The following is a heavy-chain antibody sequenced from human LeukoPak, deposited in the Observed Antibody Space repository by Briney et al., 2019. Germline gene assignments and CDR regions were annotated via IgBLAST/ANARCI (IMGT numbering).Heavy chain of an antibody. V-gene: IGHV4-59*08. CDR2: IYYSGST. D-gene: IGHD1-26*01. J-gene: IGHJ4*02. CDR1: GGSISTYY. Sequence: SETLSLTCTVSGGSISTYYWSWIRQPPGKGLEWIGYIYYSGSTKYNPSLKSRVTISVDTSKNQFSLKLSSVTAADTAVYYCARHLPKWGWDYWGPRTLVTVSS. CDR3: ARHLPKWGWDY.